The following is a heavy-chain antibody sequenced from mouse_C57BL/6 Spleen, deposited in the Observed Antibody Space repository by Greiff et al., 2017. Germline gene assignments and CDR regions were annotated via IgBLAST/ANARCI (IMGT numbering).Heavy chain of an antibody. Sequence: EVHLVESGGGLVQPGGSMKLSCVASGFTFSNYWMNWVRQSPEKGLEWVAQIRLKSDNYATHYAESVKGRFTISRDDSKSSVYLQMNNLRAEVTGIYYCTEDHDYAMDYWGQGTSVTVSS. CDR3: TEDHDYAMDY. CDR1: GFTFSNYW. J-gene: IGHJ4*01. CDR2: IRLKSDNYAT. V-gene: IGHV6-3*01.